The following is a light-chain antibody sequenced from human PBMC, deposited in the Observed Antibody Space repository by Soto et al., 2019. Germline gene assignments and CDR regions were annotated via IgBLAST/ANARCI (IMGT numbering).Light chain of an antibody. Sequence: IVLTQSPGTLSLYPGDRATLSFRASQSVSSSYLAWYQQKPGQAPRLLIYHASNRATGIPDMFSGSGSGTDFILTISRLEPEDFAVYYCQLYGSSPWTFGQGSKVDI. J-gene: IGKJ1*01. CDR1: QSVSSSY. CDR3: QLYGSSPWT. CDR2: HAS. V-gene: IGKV3-20*01.